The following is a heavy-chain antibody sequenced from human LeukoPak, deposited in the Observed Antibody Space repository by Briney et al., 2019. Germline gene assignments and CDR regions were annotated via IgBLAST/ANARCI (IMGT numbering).Heavy chain of an antibody. CDR3: ARERYSSSHDYFDY. D-gene: IGHD6-13*01. J-gene: IGHJ4*02. Sequence: AGGSVTHPCAACGFAFRSHSMKWVRQAPGKGLEWVSSISSSGTYIYYADSVRGRFTISRDNAKNSLYLQMNSLRAEDTAVYYCARERYSSSHDYFDYWGQGTLVTVSS. CDR1: GFAFRSHS. CDR2: ISSSGTYI. V-gene: IGHV3-21*01.